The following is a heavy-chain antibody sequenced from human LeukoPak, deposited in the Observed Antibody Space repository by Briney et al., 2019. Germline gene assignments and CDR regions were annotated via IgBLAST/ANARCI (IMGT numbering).Heavy chain of an antibody. CDR2: ISRTGGAV. D-gene: IGHD2-8*01. V-gene: IGHV3-11*01. J-gene: IGHJ4*02. CDR3: ARGSSLIGGFDS. Sequence: GGSLRLSCAASGFTFNQHSMSWIRQAPGKGQEWLSYISRTGGAVHYADSVEGRFTISRDNARNSLSLQMNGLRADDTAVYFCARGSSLIGGFDSWGRGTLVTVSS. CDR1: GFTFNQHS.